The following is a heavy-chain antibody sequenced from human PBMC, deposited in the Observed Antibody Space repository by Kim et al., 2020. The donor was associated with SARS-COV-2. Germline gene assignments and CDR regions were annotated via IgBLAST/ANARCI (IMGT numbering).Heavy chain of an antibody. J-gene: IGHJ4*02. CDR3: TTNIAVAGNGGDY. Sequence: GGSLRLSCAASGFTFSNAWMSWVRQAPGKGLEWVGRIKSKTDGGTTDYAAPVKGRFTISRDDSKNTLYLQMNSLKTEDTAVYYCTTNIAVAGNGGDYWGQGTLVTVSS. CDR1: GFTFSNAW. V-gene: IGHV3-15*01. D-gene: IGHD6-19*01. CDR2: IKSKTDGGTT.